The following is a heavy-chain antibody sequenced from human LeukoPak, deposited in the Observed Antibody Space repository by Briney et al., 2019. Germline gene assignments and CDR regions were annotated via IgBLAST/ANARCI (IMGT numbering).Heavy chain of an antibody. J-gene: IGHJ5*02. V-gene: IGHV4-39*01. D-gene: IGHD1/OR15-1a*01. CDR1: GCSISSVSYY. CDR3: ARRTPNTSLRDP. Sequence: SETLSLTCTVSGCSISSVSYYWAWIRQPPGKGLEWIGNIYYSGSTYYNPSLKSRVTISVDTSKNQISLKLSSVTAADTAVYYCARRTPNTSLRDPWGQGTLVTVSS. CDR2: IYYSGST.